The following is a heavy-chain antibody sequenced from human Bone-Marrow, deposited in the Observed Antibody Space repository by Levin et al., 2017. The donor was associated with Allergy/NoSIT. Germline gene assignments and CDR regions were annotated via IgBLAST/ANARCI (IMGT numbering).Heavy chain of an antibody. V-gene: IGHV3-11*01. Sequence: GGSLRLSCTVSGFSLSDYYMSWIRQPPGKGLEWVSYISKDSVTIYYADSVRGRFTISRDNAKNSLYLQINSLRVDNTAVYYCVRDGGLIDYWGQGTLVTVSS. J-gene: IGHJ4*02. CDR3: VRDGGLIDY. CDR1: GFSLSDYY. D-gene: IGHD3-22*01. CDR2: ISKDSVTI.